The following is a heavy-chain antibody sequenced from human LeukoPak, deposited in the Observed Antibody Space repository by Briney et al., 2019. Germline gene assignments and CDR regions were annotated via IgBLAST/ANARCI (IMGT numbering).Heavy chain of an antibody. Sequence: PSETLSLTRTVSGGSISSYYWSWIRQPPGKGLEWIGYIYYSGSTNYNPSLKSRVTISVDTSKNQFSLKLSSVTAADTAVYYCARDWAMVRGPRPYYYMDVWGKGTTVTVSS. CDR2: IYYSGST. CDR1: GGSISSYY. V-gene: IGHV4-59*01. J-gene: IGHJ6*03. D-gene: IGHD3-10*01. CDR3: ARDWAMVRGPRPYYYMDV.